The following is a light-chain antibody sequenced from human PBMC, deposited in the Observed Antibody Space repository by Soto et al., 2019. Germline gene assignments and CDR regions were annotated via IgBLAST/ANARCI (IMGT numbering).Light chain of an antibody. CDR3: QQYGSSPWT. J-gene: IGKJ1*01. CDR2: GAS. CDR1: QSLTSRY. V-gene: IGKV3-20*01. Sequence: IVLTQSPGTLSLSPGERATLSCRASQSLTSRYLAWYRQKPGQAPRLLIYGASSRATGTPDSFSGSGSGTDFTLTISRLEPEDFAVYYCQQYGSSPWTFGQGTKVDIK.